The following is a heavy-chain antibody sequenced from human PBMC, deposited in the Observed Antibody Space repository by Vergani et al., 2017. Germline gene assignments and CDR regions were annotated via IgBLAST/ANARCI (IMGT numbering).Heavy chain of an antibody. CDR3: ARGDSGYSGYENY. D-gene: IGHD5-12*01. CDR2: IYYSGST. V-gene: IGHV4-30-4*01. J-gene: IGHJ4*02. Sequence: QVQLQESGPGLVKPSQTLSLTSTLSLCSIISAFYYSSWIRHPPGKGLEWIGYIYYSGSTYYNPSLKSRVTISLDTSKNQFSLKLSSVTAADTAVYYCARGDSGYSGYENYWGQGTLVTVSS. CDR1: LCSIISAFYY.